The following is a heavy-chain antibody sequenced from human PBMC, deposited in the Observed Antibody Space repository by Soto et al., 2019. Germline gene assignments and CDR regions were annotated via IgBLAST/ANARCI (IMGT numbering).Heavy chain of an antibody. J-gene: IGHJ5*02. CDR1: GYTFTSSD. Sequence: QVQLVQSGAEVKKPGASVRVSCKASGYTFTSSDVYWVRQATGQGLELMGWMNPNTGNTGYAQKFQGRVTMTRNTSICTAYMELSRLRSEDTAVYYCARGRNHCSGGSCYSDWFDPWGQGTPVTVSS. CDR3: ARGRNHCSGGSCYSDWFDP. D-gene: IGHD2-15*01. V-gene: IGHV1-8*01. CDR2: MNPNTGNT.